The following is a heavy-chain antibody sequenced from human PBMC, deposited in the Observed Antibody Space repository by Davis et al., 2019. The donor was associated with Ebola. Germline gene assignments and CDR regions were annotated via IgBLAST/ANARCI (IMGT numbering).Heavy chain of an antibody. CDR1: GYTFTSYD. CDR3: ARGPEDYAFDI. CDR2: MNPNSGNT. J-gene: IGHJ3*02. V-gene: IGHV1-8*01. Sequence: AASVKVSCKASGYTFTSYDINWVRQATGQGLEWMGWMNPNSGNTGYAQKFQGRVTMTRDTSISTAYMELSRLRSDDTAVYYCARGPEDYAFDIWGQGTMVTVSS.